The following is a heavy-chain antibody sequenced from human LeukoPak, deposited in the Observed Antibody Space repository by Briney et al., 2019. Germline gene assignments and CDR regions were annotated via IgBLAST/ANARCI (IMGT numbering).Heavy chain of an antibody. CDR1: GFTFSGYG. Sequence: GGSLRLSCAASGFTFSGYGMNWVRQAPGKGLEWVSSILRDGGGTYYAESVKGRFTISRDNSKNTLYLQMNSLRAEDTAVYYCAFPLYYFDYWGQGTLVTVSS. CDR3: AFPLYYFDY. V-gene: IGHV3-23*01. J-gene: IGHJ4*02. CDR2: ILRDGGGT.